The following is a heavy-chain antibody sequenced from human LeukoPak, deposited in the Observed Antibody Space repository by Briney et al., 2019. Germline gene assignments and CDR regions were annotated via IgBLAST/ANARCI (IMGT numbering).Heavy chain of an antibody. V-gene: IGHV3-23*03. CDR1: GFTFGSYA. Sequence: GGSLRLSCAASGFTFGSYAMSWVRQAPGKGLEWVSVIYSGGGTFYSDSVKGRFTISRDYSKNTLYLQMNSLRADDTAVYYCARDSNGPAFWGQGTLVTVSS. D-gene: IGHD6-19*01. J-gene: IGHJ4*02. CDR2: IYSGGGT. CDR3: ARDSNGPAF.